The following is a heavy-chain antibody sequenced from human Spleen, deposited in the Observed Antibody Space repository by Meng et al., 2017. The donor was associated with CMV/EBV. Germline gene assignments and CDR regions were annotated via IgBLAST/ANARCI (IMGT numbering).Heavy chain of an antibody. Sequence: YGGSLSGYYWGWIRQPPGERLKWIGGINLAGSTNYNPSLKNRVTISVDTSKNQFSLKLNSVTAADTAVYYCARRRRSSGWYFSHFDYWGQGTLVTVSS. CDR1: GGSLSGYY. CDR2: INLAGST. J-gene: IGHJ4*02. V-gene: IGHV4-34*01. D-gene: IGHD6-19*01. CDR3: ARRRRSSGWYFSHFDY.